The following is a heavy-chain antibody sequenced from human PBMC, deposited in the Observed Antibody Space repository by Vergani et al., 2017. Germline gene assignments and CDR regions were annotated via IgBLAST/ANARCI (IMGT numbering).Heavy chain of an antibody. Sequence: QVQLQESGPGLVKPSETLSLTCTVSGGSISSYYWSWIRQPPGKGLEWIGYIYYSGSTNYNPSLKSRVTISVDTSKTQFSLKLSSVTAADTAVYYCARGGDFWSGYSHFDYWGQGTLVTVSS. CDR2: IYYSGST. V-gene: IGHV4-59*01. CDR3: ARGGDFWSGYSHFDY. CDR1: GGSISSYY. D-gene: IGHD3-3*01. J-gene: IGHJ4*02.